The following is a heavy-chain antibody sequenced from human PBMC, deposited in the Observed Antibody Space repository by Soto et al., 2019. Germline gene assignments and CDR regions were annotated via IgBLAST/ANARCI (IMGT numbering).Heavy chain of an antibody. Sequence: QVQLVESGGGVVQPGRSLRLSCAASGFTFSSYAMHWVRQAPGKGLEWVAVISYDGSNKYYADSVKGRFTISRDNSKNTLYLQMNSLRAEDTAVYYCARDLLRFLEWLFSLWGQGTLVTVSS. CDR2: ISYDGSNK. V-gene: IGHV3-30-3*01. J-gene: IGHJ4*02. D-gene: IGHD3-3*01. CDR1: GFTFSSYA. CDR3: ARDLLRFLEWLFSL.